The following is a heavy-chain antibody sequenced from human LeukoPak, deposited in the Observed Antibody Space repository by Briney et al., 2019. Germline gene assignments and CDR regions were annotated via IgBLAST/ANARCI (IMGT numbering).Heavy chain of an antibody. Sequence: PGGSLRLSCAASGFTFNNYGMHWVRQAPGKGLEWVAFIRHNGSNQYYADSVKGRFTISRDNSKNTLYLQMNSLKGDDTAVYYCAKDSAFYYIDVWGKGTTVIISS. CDR2: IRHNGSNQ. V-gene: IGHV3-30*02. D-gene: IGHD3-10*01. J-gene: IGHJ6*03. CDR1: GFTFNNYG. CDR3: AKDSAFYYIDV.